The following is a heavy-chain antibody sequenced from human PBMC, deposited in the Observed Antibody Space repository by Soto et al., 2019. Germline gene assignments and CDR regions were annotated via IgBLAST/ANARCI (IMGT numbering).Heavy chain of an antibody. J-gene: IGHJ5*02. V-gene: IGHV4-59*08. CDR3: ARHVVTAKPGRWFDP. D-gene: IGHD3-10*01. CDR1: GDSVTSHY. Sequence: SETLSLTCSFSGDSVTSHYLTWIRQSPEKGLEWIGYMHYTGFSHYNPSLKSRLTISVDRSKNQFTLQLTSVTVADTAVSYCARHVVTAKPGRWFDPWGQGNLVTVSS. CDR2: MHYTGFS.